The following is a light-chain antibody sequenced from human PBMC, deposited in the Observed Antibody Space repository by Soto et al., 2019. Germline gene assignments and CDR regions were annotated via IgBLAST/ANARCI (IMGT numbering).Light chain of an antibody. CDR2: GAS. J-gene: IGKJ3*01. V-gene: IGKV3-20*01. Sequence: EIVLTQSPGTLSLSSGERATLSCMASESVSAGYLAWYQQKPGQAPRLLIYGASSRATGIPDRFSGSGSGADFTLTISRLEPEDFAVYYCHQYGSSPFTFGPGTKVDIK. CDR3: HQYGSSPFT. CDR1: ESVSAGY.